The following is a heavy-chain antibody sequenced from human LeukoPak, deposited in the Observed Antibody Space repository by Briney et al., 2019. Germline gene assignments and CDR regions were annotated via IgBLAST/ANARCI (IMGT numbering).Heavy chain of an antibody. D-gene: IGHD4-17*01. Sequence: PGGSLRLSCAASGFIFSSYSMNWVRQAPGKGLEWVSYISSSSNTIYYADSVKGRFTISRDNAKNSLYLQMNSLRDEDTAMYYCAKKAVTNRNPAAFDIWGQGTMVTVSS. CDR3: AKKAVTNRNPAAFDI. CDR2: ISSSSNTI. V-gene: IGHV3-48*02. J-gene: IGHJ3*02. CDR1: GFIFSSYS.